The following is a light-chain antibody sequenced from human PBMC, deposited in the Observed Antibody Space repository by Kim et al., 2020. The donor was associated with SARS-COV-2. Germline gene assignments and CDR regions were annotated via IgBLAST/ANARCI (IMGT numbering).Light chain of an antibody. CDR2: KGS. V-gene: IGKV2-30*01. CDR3: VQGTHWPFA. CDR1: PSLVCSDGNRY. J-gene: IGKJ3*01. Sequence: PADISGGSSPSLVCSDGNRYLNCFQQRPGQAPRRLIYKGSNLDAGVRDRFSGRWSGTDFTVQISRVEAEDVGAYYCVQGTHWPFAFGPGTRVDI.